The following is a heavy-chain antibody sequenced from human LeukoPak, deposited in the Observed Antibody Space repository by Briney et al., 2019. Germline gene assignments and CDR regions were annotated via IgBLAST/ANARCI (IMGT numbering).Heavy chain of an antibody. CDR3: ARGDSGSYYFDY. J-gene: IGHJ4*02. Sequence: GGPLRLSCAASGFTFSSYEMNWVRQAPGKGLEWVSYISSSGSTIYYADSVKGRFTISRDNAKNSLYLQMNSLRAEDTAVYYCARGDSGSYYFDYWGQGTLVTVSS. V-gene: IGHV3-48*03. CDR1: GFTFSSYE. D-gene: IGHD1-26*01. CDR2: ISSSGSTI.